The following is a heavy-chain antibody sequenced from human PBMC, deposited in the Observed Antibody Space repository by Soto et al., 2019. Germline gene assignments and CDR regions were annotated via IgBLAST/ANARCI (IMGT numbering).Heavy chain of an antibody. J-gene: IGHJ4*02. CDR1: AASFSKYY. Sequence: SETLSLTCTVSAASFSKYYWTWIRQPPGKGLEWIGYIYFDGNTKYNPSLEGRLTISIDTSKKEFSLKLTSVTAADAAVYYCASVTFGGIVLAHWGQGTLVTVSS. CDR3: ASVTFGGIVLAH. CDR2: IYFDGNT. V-gene: IGHV4-59*01. D-gene: IGHD3-16*01.